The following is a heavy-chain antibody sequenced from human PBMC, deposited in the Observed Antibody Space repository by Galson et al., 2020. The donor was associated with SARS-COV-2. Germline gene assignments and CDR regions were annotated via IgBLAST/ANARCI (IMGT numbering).Heavy chain of an antibody. Sequence: GESLTISCAASGFNFSPWWMAWVRQSPDKGLEWVATINRDGSPAYYVDSVKGRFTISRDNAKNSLFLQMNSLRAEDTAVYYCARENYYVFDYWGQGALVTVSS. CDR1: GFNFSPWW. CDR2: INRDGSPA. D-gene: IGHD3-10*02. J-gene: IGHJ4*02. V-gene: IGHV3-7*05. CDR3: ARENYYVFDY.